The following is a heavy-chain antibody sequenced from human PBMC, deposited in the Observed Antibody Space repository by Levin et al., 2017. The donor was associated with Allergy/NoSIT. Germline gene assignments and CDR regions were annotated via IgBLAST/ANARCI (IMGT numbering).Heavy chain of an antibody. CDR2: IYYSGST. J-gene: IGHJ2*01. CDR3: AGTYDYGDYGRKWYFDL. CDR1: GGSISSYY. Sequence: SETLSLTCTVSGGSISSYYWSWIRQPPGKGLEWIGYIYYSGSTNYNPSLKSRVTISVDTSKNQFSLKLSSVTAADTAVYYCAGTYDYGDYGRKWYFDLWGRGTLVTVSS. D-gene: IGHD4-17*01. V-gene: IGHV4-59*01.